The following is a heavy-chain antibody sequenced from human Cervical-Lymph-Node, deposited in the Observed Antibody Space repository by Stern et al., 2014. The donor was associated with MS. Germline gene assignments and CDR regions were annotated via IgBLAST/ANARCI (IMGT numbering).Heavy chain of an antibody. V-gene: IGHV3-30*03. D-gene: IGHD2-8*01. J-gene: IGHJ4*02. Sequence: VQLVESGGAVVQPGRSLRLSCAASGFTFSSYGMQWVRQAPGQGLAWVTVISYDGNHKYYAASVKGRFTISRDNSKNTLHLQMNSVTPDDTAIYYCARDYEDTSMLFDHWGQGTLVTVSS. CDR3: ARDYEDTSMLFDH. CDR2: ISYDGNHK. CDR1: GFTFSSYG.